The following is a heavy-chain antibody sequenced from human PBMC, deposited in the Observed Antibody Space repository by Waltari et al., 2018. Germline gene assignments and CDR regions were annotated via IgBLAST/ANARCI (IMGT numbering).Heavy chain of an antibody. V-gene: IGHV3-30*01. J-gene: IGHJ4*02. CDR2: ISYDGSNK. CDR3: ARDYDFWSGYGDY. Sequence: QVQLVESGGGVVQPGRSLRLSCAASGFTFSSYAMHWVRQAPGKGLEWVAVISYDGSNKYYADSVKGRFTISRDNSKNTLYLQMNSLRAEDTAVYYCARDYDFWSGYGDYWGQGTLVTVSS. D-gene: IGHD3-3*01. CDR1: GFTFSSYA.